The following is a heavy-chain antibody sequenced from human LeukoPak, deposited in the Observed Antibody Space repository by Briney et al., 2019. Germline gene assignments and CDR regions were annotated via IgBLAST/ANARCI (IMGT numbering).Heavy chain of an antibody. CDR1: GVSISSGGYY. V-gene: IGHV4-31*03. D-gene: IGHD2-15*01. CDR2: IYYSGST. Sequence: SETLSLTCTVSGVSISSGGYYWSWIRRHPGKGLEWIGYIYYSGSTYYNPSLRSRVTISVDTSKNQFSLRLSSVTAADTAVYFCARRRVVVASTDGASGAFDIWGQGTMVTVSS. CDR3: ARRRVVVASTDGASGAFDI. J-gene: IGHJ3*02.